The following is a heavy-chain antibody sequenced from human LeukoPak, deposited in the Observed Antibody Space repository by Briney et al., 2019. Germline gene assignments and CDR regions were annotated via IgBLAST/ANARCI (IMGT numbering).Heavy chain of an antibody. CDR1: GYTFTSYD. D-gene: IGHD3-10*01. Sequence: ASVKVSCTASGYTFTSYDINWVRQAPGQGLEWMGWMNPNSGNTGYAQKFQGRVTMTRNTSISTAYMELSSLRSEDTAVYYCARGVDYYGSGSYFYYYYYMDVWGKGTTVTVSS. CDR2: MNPNSGNT. CDR3: ARGVDYYGSGSYFYYYYYMDV. V-gene: IGHV1-8*01. J-gene: IGHJ6*03.